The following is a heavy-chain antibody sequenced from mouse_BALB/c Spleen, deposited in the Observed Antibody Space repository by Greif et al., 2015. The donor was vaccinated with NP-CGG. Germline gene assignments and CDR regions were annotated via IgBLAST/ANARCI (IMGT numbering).Heavy chain of an antibody. D-gene: IGHD2-4*01. CDR3: ASGDYDGVGAMDY. V-gene: IGHV14-3*02. Sequence: DVHLVESGAELVKPGASVKLSCTASGFNIKDTYMHWVKQRPEQGLEWIGRIDPANGNTKYDPKFQGKATITADTSSNTAYLQLSSLTSEDTAVYYCASGDYDGVGAMDYWGQGTSVTVSS. CDR2: IDPANGNT. CDR1: GFNIKDTY. J-gene: IGHJ4*01.